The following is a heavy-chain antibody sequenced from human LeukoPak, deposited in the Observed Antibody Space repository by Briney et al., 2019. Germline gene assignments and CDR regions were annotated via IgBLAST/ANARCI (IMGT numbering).Heavy chain of an antibody. CDR3: AKDYASGGINAFDI. J-gene: IGHJ3*02. CDR2: ITASGGST. V-gene: IGHV3-23*01. D-gene: IGHD3-10*01. CDR1: GFTFSRYA. Sequence: HPGGSLRLSCAASGFTFSRYAMSWVRQAPGKGLEWVSSITASGGSTYYADSVKGRFTISRDNSKNTLYVQMNSLRAEDTAVYYCAKDYASGGINAFDIWGQGTMVTVSS.